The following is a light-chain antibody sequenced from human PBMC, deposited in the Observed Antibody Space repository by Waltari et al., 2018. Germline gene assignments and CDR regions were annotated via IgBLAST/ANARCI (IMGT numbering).Light chain of an antibody. J-gene: IGKJ5*01. CDR2: GAS. CDR3: QQYGTLPVT. CDR1: QNVDNNY. V-gene: IGKV3-20*01. Sequence: EILLTQSPGTLSLSPGETATPSCRASQNVDNNYVAWYQQKPGQPHKLLIYGASGRGSGIPDRFSGSGSGTDFTLTISRLEPEDFVVYHCQQYGTLPVTFGQGTRLEIK.